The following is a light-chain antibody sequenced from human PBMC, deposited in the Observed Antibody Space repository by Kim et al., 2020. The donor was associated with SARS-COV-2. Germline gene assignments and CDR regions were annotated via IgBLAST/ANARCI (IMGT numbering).Light chain of an antibody. CDR2: AAS. J-gene: IGKJ3*01. V-gene: IGKV1-39*01. CDR1: QSIFSH. CDR3: QQNNITPFP. Sequence: DIQMTQSPSTLSASVGDRVTITCRTTQSIFSHLNWYQQKPGRAPKLLISAASTLQGGVPSRFSGSGSETDFTLTISSLQPEDFATYYCQQNNITPFPFGHGTKVDIK.